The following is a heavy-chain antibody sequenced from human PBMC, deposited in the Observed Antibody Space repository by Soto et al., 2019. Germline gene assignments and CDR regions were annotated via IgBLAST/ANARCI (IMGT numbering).Heavy chain of an antibody. CDR2: IFHDGNT. J-gene: IGHJ5*02. Sequence: QVHLQESGPGLVKPSETLSLTCAVSGASIGSGGWWSWVRQPPGKGLEWIAKIFHDGNTNYSPSLKSRVTIPVDKSQNQFSLNVYSVTAADTAVYYCARHEGWTGPDQWGQGTLVTVSS. V-gene: IGHV4-4*02. CDR1: GASIGSGGW. CDR3: ARHEGWTGPDQ. D-gene: IGHD2-8*02.